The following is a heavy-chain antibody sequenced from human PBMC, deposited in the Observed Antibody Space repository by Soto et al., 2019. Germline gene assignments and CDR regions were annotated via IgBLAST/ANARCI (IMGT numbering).Heavy chain of an antibody. CDR2: ISAYNGNT. D-gene: IGHD6-13*01. J-gene: IGHJ6*03. CDR1: GYTFTSYG. Sequence: ASVKVSCTASGYTFTSYGISWVRQAPVQGLEWMGWISAYNGNTNYAQKLQGRVTMTTDTSTSTAYMELRSLRSDDTAVYYCARDPESSSWYNYYYMDVWGKGTTVTVSS. V-gene: IGHV1-18*01. CDR3: ARDPESSSWYNYYYMDV.